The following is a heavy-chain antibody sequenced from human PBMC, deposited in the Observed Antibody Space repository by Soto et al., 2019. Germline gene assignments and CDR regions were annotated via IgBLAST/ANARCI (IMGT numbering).Heavy chain of an antibody. J-gene: IGHJ4*02. Sequence: EVQLLESGGGLVQPGGSLRLSCAASGFTFSSYAMSWVRQAPGKGLEWVSAISGSGGSTYYADSVKGRFTISRDNSKNTLYRQMNSLRAEDTAVYYCAKKTAAAGTGIDYWGQGTLVTVSS. CDR1: GFTFSSYA. D-gene: IGHD6-13*01. V-gene: IGHV3-23*01. CDR3: AKKTAAAGTGIDY. CDR2: ISGSGGST.